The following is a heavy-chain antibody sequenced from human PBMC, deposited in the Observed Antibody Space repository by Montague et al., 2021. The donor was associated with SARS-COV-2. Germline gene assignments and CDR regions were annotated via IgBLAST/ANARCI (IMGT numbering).Heavy chain of an antibody. CDR1: GFTFSSYA. CDR2: ISYDGSNK. D-gene: IGHD3-3*01. CDR3: AKDPHYDFWSGYYFDY. J-gene: IGHJ4*02. Sequence: SLRLSCAASGFTFSSYAMHWVRQAPGKGLEWVAVISYDGSNKNYVDSVKGRFTISRDNSKNTLYLQMNSLRAEDTAVYYCAKDPHYDFWSGYYFDYWGQGTLVTVSS. V-gene: IGHV3-30*04.